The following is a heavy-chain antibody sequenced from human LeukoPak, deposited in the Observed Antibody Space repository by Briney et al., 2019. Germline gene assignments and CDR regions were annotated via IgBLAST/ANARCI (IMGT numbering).Heavy chain of an antibody. Sequence: ASETLSLTCTVSGASISSYYWSWIRQPPGKGLEWLGYIYYSGSTNYNPSLKSRVTISVDTSKNQFSLKLSSVTAADTAVYYCARWYCSSTTCYHMDVWGKGTTVTVSS. CDR3: ARWYCSSTTCYHMDV. CDR2: IYYSGST. CDR1: GASISSYY. J-gene: IGHJ6*03. D-gene: IGHD2/OR15-2a*01. V-gene: IGHV4-59*01.